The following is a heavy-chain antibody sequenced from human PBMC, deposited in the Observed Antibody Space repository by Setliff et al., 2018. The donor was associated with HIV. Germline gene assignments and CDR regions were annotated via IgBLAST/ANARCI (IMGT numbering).Heavy chain of an antibody. CDR3: ARSTLPLPYYYIDV. CDR2: IHISGST. J-gene: IGHJ6*03. CDR1: DGSISSFY. Sequence: SETLSLTCSLSDGSISSFYWTWIRQPPGKGLEWIGYIHISGSTTYNPSLKSRVSISVDTSENQFTLTLTSVTAADSAVYFCARSTLPLPYYYIDVWGRGTTVTVSS. D-gene: IGHD2-15*01. V-gene: IGHV4-4*09.